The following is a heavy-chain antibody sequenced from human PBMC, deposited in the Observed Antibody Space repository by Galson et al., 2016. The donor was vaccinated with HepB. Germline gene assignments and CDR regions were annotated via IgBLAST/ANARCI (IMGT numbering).Heavy chain of an antibody. D-gene: IGHD6-13*01. Sequence: SVKVSCKASGYTFSSYAINWVRQAPGQGLEWMGWIHTRTGSPSYAQGFTGRYVFSLDTSVSTAYLEINGLKAEDTGVYYCARLVAADASVEASDVWGQGTLVTVSS. J-gene: IGHJ3*01. CDR1: GYTFSSYA. CDR2: IHTRTGSP. V-gene: IGHV7-4-1*02. CDR3: ARLVAADASVEASDV.